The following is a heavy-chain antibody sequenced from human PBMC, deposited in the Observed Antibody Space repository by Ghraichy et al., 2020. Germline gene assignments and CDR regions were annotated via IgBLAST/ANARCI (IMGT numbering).Heavy chain of an antibody. CDR2: ITSSSRTK. Sequence: GGSLRLSCVGSGFTFGSYSMNWVRQSPGKGLEWVSYITSSSRTKSYADSVKGRFTISRDNAQNSLYLQMNSLRDEDTAVYYCGRASRVVRFFYYDGMDVWGQGTTVTGSS. D-gene: IGHD4-23*01. J-gene: IGHJ6*02. CDR3: GRASRVVRFFYYDGMDV. CDR1: GFTFGSYS. V-gene: IGHV3-48*02.